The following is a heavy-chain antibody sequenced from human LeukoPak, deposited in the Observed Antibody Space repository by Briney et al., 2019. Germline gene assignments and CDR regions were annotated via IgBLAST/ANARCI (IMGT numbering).Heavy chain of an antibody. CDR1: GFTFSSYW. V-gene: IGHV3-7*01. CDR2: IKQDGSEK. D-gene: IGHD6-19*01. CDR3: ATDRDSSGWYFDY. Sequence: GGSLRLSCAASGFTFSSYWMSWVRQAPGKGLEWVANIKQDGSEKYYVDSVKDRFTISRDNAKNSLYLQMNSLRAEDTAVYYCATDRDSSGWYFDYWGQGTLVTVSS. J-gene: IGHJ4*02.